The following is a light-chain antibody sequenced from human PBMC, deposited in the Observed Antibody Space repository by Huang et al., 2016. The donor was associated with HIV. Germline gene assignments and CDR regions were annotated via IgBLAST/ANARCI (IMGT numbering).Light chain of an antibody. CDR2: AAS. Sequence: AIQMTQSPSSLSASVGDRVTITCRASQGIRNDLGWYQQKPGKAPKLLIYAASSLQSGVPPRFSGSGSGTDFTLTIISLQPEDFATYFCLQDYNYPYTFGQGTKLEIK. CDR1: QGIRND. CDR3: LQDYNYPYT. V-gene: IGKV1-6*01. J-gene: IGKJ2*01.